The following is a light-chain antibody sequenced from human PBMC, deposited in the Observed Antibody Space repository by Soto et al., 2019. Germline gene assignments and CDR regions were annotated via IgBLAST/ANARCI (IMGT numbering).Light chain of an antibody. CDR3: QQGYSTPYT. Sequence: DIQLTQSPSSLSASVGGRVTISCRASQTITTLLNWYRQKPGQAPKLLIYLASRLRSVVPSRFSGSGSGTDFTLTISSLQPEDFATYHCQQGYSTPYTFGPGTTVHI. CDR2: LAS. V-gene: IGKV1-39*01. J-gene: IGKJ3*01. CDR1: QTITTL.